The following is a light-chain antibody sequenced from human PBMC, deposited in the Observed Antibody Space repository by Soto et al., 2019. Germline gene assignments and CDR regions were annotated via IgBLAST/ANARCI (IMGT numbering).Light chain of an antibody. CDR2: DVT. Sequence: QSVLTQPRSVSGSPGQSVTISCTGTSNDVGGYDFVSWYQHHPGKAPKLMIYDVTRRPSGVPDRFSGSNSGNTASLTISGLQAEDEADYYCCSYAGSYSHYVFGTGTKVTVL. CDR3: CSYAGSYSHYV. CDR1: SNDVGGYDF. V-gene: IGLV2-11*01. J-gene: IGLJ1*01.